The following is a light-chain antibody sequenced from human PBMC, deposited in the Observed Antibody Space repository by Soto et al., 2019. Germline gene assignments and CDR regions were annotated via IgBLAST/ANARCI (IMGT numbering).Light chain of an antibody. V-gene: IGLV2-8*01. CDR2: EVN. Sequence: QSALTQPPSASGSPGQSVTISCTGTTSDVGTYKYVSWYQRHPGKAPKLMIYEVNKRPSGVPDRFSGSKSGNTASLAVSGLQAEDEAEYYCSSYAGSNNFVVFGGGTKLTVL. J-gene: IGLJ3*02. CDR1: TSDVGTYKY. CDR3: SSYAGSNNFVV.